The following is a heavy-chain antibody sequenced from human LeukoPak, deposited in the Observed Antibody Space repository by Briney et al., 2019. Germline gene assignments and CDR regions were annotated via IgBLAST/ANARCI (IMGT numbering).Heavy chain of an antibody. J-gene: IGHJ4*02. D-gene: IGHD6-19*01. CDR3: GRGGSASGWYCFDY. CDR2: ITGSGSTI. V-gene: IGHV3-48*03. Sequence: GGSLRLSCAGSGFPFISFALDWVSQAPGKGLGWVSYITGSGSTIYYADSVKGRFTISRDNAKNSLYLQVNSLRAEDTAVYYCGRGGSASGWYCFDYWGQGTLVTVSS. CDR1: GFPFISFA.